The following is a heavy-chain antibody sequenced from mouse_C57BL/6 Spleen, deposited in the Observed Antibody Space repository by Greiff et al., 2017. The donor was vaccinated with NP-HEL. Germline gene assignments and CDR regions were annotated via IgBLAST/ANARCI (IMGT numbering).Heavy chain of an antibody. CDR1: GYTFTSYW. CDR2: IHPNSGST. V-gene: IGHV1-64*01. J-gene: IGHJ1*03. CDR3: ARRGGYGSSYWYFDV. Sequence: QVQLQQPGAELVKPGASVKLSCKASGYTFTSYWMHWVKQRPGQGLEWLGMIHPNSGSTNYNEKFKSKATLTVDKSSSTAYMQLSSLTSEDSAVYYCARRGGYGSSYWYFDVWGTGTTVTVSS. D-gene: IGHD1-1*01.